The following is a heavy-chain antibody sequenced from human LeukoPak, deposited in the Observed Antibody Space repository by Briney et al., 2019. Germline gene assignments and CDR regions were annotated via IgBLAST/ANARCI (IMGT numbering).Heavy chain of an antibody. CDR1: GGSISAYY. J-gene: IGHJ4*02. CDR2: IYYSGST. Sequence: PSETLSLTCTVSGGSISAYYWTWIRQPPGKGLEWIGHIYYSGSTDYNPSLKSRVTISIDTSKQHFSLRLSSVTAADTAVYFCARQHSSGWQLAYWGQGTLVTVSS. CDR3: ARQHSSGWQLAY. D-gene: IGHD6-19*01. V-gene: IGHV4-59*08.